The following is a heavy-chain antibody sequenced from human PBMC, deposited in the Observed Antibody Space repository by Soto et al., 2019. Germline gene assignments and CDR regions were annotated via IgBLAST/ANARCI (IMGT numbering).Heavy chain of an antibody. D-gene: IGHD3-22*01. CDR1: GFTFNNVW. CDR3: TAQFYFDASGYSFDL. Sequence: GGSLRLSCAASGFTFNNVWMGWVRQAPGQGLEWVGHMKSKSEGETTDYAAPVKGRFTISRDDSKNTVYLQMNSLTTEDTAVYYCTAQFYFDASGYSFDLWGQGTL. CDR2: MKSKSEGETT. J-gene: IGHJ4*02. V-gene: IGHV3-15*01.